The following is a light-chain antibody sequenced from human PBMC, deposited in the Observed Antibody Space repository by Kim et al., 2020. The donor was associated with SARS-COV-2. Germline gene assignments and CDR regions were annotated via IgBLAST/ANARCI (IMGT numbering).Light chain of an antibody. Sequence: ACGKTVRITCQGDSRRSYYASWYQQKPGQAPVLVIYGKNNRPSGIPDRFSGSSSGNTASLTITGAQAEDEADYYCNSRDSSGNHVVFGGGTQLTVL. CDR1: SRRSYY. V-gene: IGLV3-19*01. CDR3: NSRDSSGNHVV. J-gene: IGLJ2*01. CDR2: GKN.